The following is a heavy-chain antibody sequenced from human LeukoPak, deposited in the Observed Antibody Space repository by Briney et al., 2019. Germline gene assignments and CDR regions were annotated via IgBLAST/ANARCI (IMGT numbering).Heavy chain of an antibody. CDR1: GFTFSNFA. D-gene: IGHD3-22*01. Sequence: GGSLRLSCAASGFTFSNFAMSWVRQAPGKGLEWVSAISGSGGGTYYTDSVKGRFTISRDNSKSTLYLQMNSLRDEDTAVYYCAKHRFESGGYHSTDWGQGTLVTVSS. V-gene: IGHV3-23*01. CDR2: ISGSGGGT. CDR3: AKHRFESGGYHSTD. J-gene: IGHJ4*02.